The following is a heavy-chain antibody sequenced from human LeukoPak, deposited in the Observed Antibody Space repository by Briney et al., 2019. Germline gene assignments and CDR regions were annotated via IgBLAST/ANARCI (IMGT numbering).Heavy chain of an antibody. Sequence: PPGGSLRLSCAASGFTFSSYAMSWVRQAPGKGLEWVSAISGSGGSTYYADSVKGRFTISRDNAKNSLYLQMNSLRAEDTAVYYCARNAGYSNGPIQRVSRQAPDYWGQGTLVTVSS. D-gene: IGHD5-18*01. CDR2: ISGSGGST. CDR1: GFTFSSYA. J-gene: IGHJ4*02. V-gene: IGHV3-23*01. CDR3: ARNAGYSNGPIQRVSRQAPDY.